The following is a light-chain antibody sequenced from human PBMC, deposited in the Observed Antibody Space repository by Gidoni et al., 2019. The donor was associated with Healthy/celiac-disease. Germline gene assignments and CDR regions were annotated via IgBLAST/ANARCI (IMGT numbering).Light chain of an antibody. Sequence: SYELTQPPSVSVYPGQTASITCSGDKLGDKYACWYQQKPGQSPVLVIYQDSKRPSGIPERFSGSNSGNKATLTISGTQAMDEADYYCQVWDSSTVVFGGGTKLTV. V-gene: IGLV3-1*01. CDR2: QDS. J-gene: IGLJ2*01. CDR3: QVWDSSTVV. CDR1: KLGDKY.